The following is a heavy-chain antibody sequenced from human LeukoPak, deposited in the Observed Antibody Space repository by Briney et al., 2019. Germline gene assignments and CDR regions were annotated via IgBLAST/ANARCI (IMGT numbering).Heavy chain of an antibody. J-gene: IGHJ4*02. CDR3: AKVASRAFDY. CDR2: IRYDGSNK. CDR1: GFTFSSYG. Sequence: GSLRLSCAASGFTFSSYGMHWVRQAPGKGLEWVAFIRYDGSNKYYADSVKGRFTISRDNSKNTLYLQMNSLRAEDTAVDYCAKVASRAFDYWGQGTLVTVSS. V-gene: IGHV3-30*02.